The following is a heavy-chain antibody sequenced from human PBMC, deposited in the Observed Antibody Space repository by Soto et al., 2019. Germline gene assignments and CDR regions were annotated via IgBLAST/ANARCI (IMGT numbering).Heavy chain of an antibody. J-gene: IGHJ6*02. V-gene: IGHV3-53*01. CDR1: GFTVSSNY. CDR2: IYSGGST. Sequence: PGGSLRLSCAASGFTVSSNYMSWVRQAPGKGLEWVSVIYSGGSTYYADSVKGRFTISRDNSKNTLYLQMNSLRAEDTAVYYCASSDVYSYYYYGMDVWGHGTTVTASS. CDR3: ASSDVYSYYYYGMDV.